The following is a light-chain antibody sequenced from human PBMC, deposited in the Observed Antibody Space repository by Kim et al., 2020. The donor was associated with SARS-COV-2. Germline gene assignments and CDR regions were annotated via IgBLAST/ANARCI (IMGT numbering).Light chain of an antibody. CDR1: SNDVGGYNL. J-gene: IGLJ2*01. Sequence: GKSITIACTGTSNDVGGYNLVSWYQHLPGKAPKLIISEVIKRPSGVSNRFSGSKSGNTASLTISGLQAEDEADYYCCSYTAYTTIVFGGGTQLTVL. V-gene: IGLV2-23*02. CDR2: EVI. CDR3: CSYTAYTTIV.